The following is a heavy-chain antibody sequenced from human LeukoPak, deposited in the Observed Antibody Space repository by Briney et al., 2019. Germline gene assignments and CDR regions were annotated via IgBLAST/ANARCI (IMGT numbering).Heavy chain of an antibody. D-gene: IGHD3-22*01. V-gene: IGHV5-51*01. CDR2: IYPGDSDT. J-gene: IGHJ3*02. Sequence: GESLKISCKGSGYIFTSYWIGWVRQMPGKGLEWMGIIYPGDSDTRYSPSFQGQVTISADKSISTAYLQWSSLKASGTAMYYCARPHRDYYDSSGYYPDAFDIWGQGTMVTVSS. CDR1: GYIFTSYW. CDR3: ARPHRDYYDSSGYYPDAFDI.